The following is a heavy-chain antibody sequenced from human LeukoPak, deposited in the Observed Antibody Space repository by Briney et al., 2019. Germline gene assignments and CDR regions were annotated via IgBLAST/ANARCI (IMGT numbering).Heavy chain of an antibody. J-gene: IGHJ3*01. CDR1: GGSISSYY. D-gene: IGHD4-17*01. CDR2: IYTSGST. V-gene: IGHV4-59*01. Sequence: PSETLSLTCTVSGGSISSYYWSWIRQPPGKGLEWIGYIYTSGSTNYNPSLKSRVTISVDTSKSLFSLRLTSATAADTAVYYCARDGDSGDFVGAFDVWGQGTLVTVSS. CDR3: ARDGDSGDFVGAFDV.